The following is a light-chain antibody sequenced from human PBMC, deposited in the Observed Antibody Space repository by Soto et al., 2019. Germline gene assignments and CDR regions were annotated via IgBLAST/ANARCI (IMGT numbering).Light chain of an antibody. CDR2: SDT. CDR3: QSYYTGVSGSV. V-gene: IGLV1-40*01. J-gene: IGLJ2*01. Sequence: QSVLTQPPSVSGAPGQRLTISCSGSTSNIGAGFDVHWYQQFPGAAPTLLIYSDTSRPSGVPSRFSASKSGTSASLTITGLRTEDEADYYCQSYYTGVSGSVFGGGTKVTVL. CDR1: TSNIGAGFD.